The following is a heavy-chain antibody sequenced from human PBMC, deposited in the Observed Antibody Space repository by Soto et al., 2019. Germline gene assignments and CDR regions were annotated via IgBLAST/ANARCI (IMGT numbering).Heavy chain of an antibody. CDR2: FMPIFGTA. CDR1: GGTFSSYA. J-gene: IGHJ2*01. Sequence: QVQLVQSGAALKKPWSSVQVSCKACGGTFSSYAISWVRQAPGQGLAWMGGFMPIFGTANYAQKFQGRVTITADKSTSTAYKELGSLRSEDTAVYFCARDLPYSIPSVFRGFPFGLGGRGTLVPVSS. D-gene: IGHD6-6*01. CDR3: ARDLPYSIPSVFRGFPFGL. V-gene: IGHV1-69*06.